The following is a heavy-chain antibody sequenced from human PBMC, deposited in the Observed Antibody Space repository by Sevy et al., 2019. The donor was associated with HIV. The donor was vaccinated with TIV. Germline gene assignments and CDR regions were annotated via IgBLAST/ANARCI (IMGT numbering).Heavy chain of an antibody. D-gene: IGHD3-22*01. CDR2: ISGSGSDSGT. V-gene: IGHV3-23*01. J-gene: IGHJ3*02. CDR1: GFTFSNYA. Sequence: GGSLRLSCTASGFTFSNYAMNWVRQAPGKGLEWVSGISGSGSDSGTYYADSVKGRFTVSRDNSKNTLYLQMNSLRAEDTAVYYCAKDIVILVGDAFDIWGQGTMVTVSS. CDR3: AKDIVILVGDAFDI.